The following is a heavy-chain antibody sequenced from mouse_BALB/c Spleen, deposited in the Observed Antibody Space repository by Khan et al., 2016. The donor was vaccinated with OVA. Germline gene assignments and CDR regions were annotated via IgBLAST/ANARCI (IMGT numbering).Heavy chain of an antibody. CDR1: GYSITSGYS. CDR3: ARDGNYMDY. D-gene: IGHD2-1*01. J-gene: IGHJ4*01. CDR2: INFSGSI. Sequence: EVQLQESGPDLVKPSQSLSLTCTVTGYSITSGYSWHWIRQLPGNKLEWMGYINFSGSINYNSALKSRISFTRETSKNQGFLQFNYQTTEVTATYYWARDGNYMDYWGQGTSVTVSS. V-gene: IGHV3-1*02.